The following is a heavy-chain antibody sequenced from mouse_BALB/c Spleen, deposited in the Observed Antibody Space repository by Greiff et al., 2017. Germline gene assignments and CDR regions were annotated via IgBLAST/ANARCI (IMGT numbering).Heavy chain of an antibody. J-gene: IGHJ2*01. Sequence: EVKLMESGGGLVQPGGSRKLSCAASGFTFSSFGMHWVRQAPEKGLEWVAYISSGSSTIYYADTVKGRFTISRDNPKNTLFLQMTSLRSEDTAMYYCARSRYFDYWGQGTTLTVSS. V-gene: IGHV5-17*02. CDR3: ARSRYFDY. D-gene: IGHD3-3*01. CDR1: GFTFSSFG. CDR2: ISSGSSTI.